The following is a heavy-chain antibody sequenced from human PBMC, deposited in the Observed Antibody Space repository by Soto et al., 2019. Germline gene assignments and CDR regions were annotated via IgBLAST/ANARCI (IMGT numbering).Heavy chain of an antibody. CDR2: IKQDGGEI. Sequence: GGSLRLSCAASGFTFSTYSMNWVRQAPGKGLEWVASIKQDGGEIYYVDSVKGRFTISRDNAKNSLYLQMNSLRAEDTAVYYCASELRYFDWPLPSSDYWGQGTLVTVSS. CDR3: ASELRYFDWPLPSSDY. CDR1: GFTFSTYS. D-gene: IGHD3-9*01. V-gene: IGHV3-7*03. J-gene: IGHJ4*02.